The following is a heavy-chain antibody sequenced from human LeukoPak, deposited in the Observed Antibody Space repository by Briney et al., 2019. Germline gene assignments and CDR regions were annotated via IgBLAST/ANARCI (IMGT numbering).Heavy chain of an antibody. V-gene: IGHV3-23*01. CDR2: ISGSGAST. Sequence: GGSLRLSCVASGFTFSSYAMSWVRQAPGKGLEWVSGISGSGASTYCADSVKGRFTISRDNSKNTLYLQMNSLRAEDTAVYYCAKDPAVANTARRFQHWGQGTLVTVTS. J-gene: IGHJ1*01. CDR1: GFTFSSYA. D-gene: IGHD6-19*01. CDR3: AKDPAVANTARRFQH.